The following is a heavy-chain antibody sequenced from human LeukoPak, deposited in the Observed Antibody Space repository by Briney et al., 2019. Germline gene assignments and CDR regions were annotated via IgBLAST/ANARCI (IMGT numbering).Heavy chain of an antibody. V-gene: IGHV3-30-3*01. CDR3: ARAPTVSQGDY. D-gene: IGHD4-17*01. Sequence: GGSLRLSCAASGFTFSSYAMHWVRQAPGKGLEWVAVISYDGSNKYYADSVKGRFTISRDNSKNTLYLQMNSLRAEDTAVYYCARAPTVSQGDYWGQGTLVTVSS. CDR1: GFTFSSYA. CDR2: ISYDGSNK. J-gene: IGHJ4*02.